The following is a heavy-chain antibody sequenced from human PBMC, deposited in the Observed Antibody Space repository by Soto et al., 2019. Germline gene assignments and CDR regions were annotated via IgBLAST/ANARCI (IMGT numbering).Heavy chain of an antibody. CDR2: INSDGSST. CDR3: ARVGQPYGMDV. CDR1: GFTFSSYW. J-gene: IGHJ6*02. Sequence: EVQLVESGGGLVQPGGSLRLSCAASGFTFSSYWMYWVRQAPGKGLVWVSRINSDGSSTSYADSVQGRFTISRDNAKNTLYLQMNSLRAEDTAVYYCARVGQPYGMDVWGQGTTVTVSS. V-gene: IGHV3-74*01. D-gene: IGHD5-18*01.